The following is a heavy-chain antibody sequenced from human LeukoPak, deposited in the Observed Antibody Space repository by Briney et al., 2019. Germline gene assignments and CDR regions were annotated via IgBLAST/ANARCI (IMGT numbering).Heavy chain of an antibody. J-gene: IGHJ6*03. CDR1: GGSFSGYY. V-gene: IGHV4-34*01. CDR2: INHSGST. CDR3: ASSTSFRPPRKYYYYMDA. Sequence: SETLSLTCAVYGGSFSGYYWSWIRQPPGKGLEWIGEINHSGSTNYNPSLKSRVTISVDTSKNQFSLKLSSVTAADTAVYYCASSTSFRPPRKYYYYMDAWGKGTTVTVSS. D-gene: IGHD2-2*01.